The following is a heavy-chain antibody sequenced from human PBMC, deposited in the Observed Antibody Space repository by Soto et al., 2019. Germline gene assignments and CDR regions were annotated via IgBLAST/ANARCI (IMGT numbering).Heavy chain of an antibody. CDR1: GGSFSGYY. D-gene: IGHD2-2*01. Sequence: PSETLSLTCAVYGGSFSGYYWSWIRQPPGKGLEWIGEINHSGSTNYNPSLKSRVTISVDTSKNQFSLKLSSVTAADTAVYYCARQDCSSTSCYSYYYYGMDVWGQGATVTVSS. J-gene: IGHJ6*02. V-gene: IGHV4-34*01. CDR3: ARQDCSSTSCYSYYYYGMDV. CDR2: INHSGST.